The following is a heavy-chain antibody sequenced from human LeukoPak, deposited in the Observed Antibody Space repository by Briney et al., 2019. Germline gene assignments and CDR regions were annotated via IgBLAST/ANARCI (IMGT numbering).Heavy chain of an antibody. Sequence: QPGGSLRLSCAASGFTFSSYWMHWVRQAPGKGLVWVSRINSGGSSTIYADSVKGRFTISRDNAKNTLYLQMNSLRAEDTAVYYCARGRYDILTGHYYFDYWGQGTLVTVSS. D-gene: IGHD3-9*01. CDR3: ARGRYDILTGHYYFDY. J-gene: IGHJ4*02. CDR2: INSGGSST. V-gene: IGHV3-74*01. CDR1: GFTFSSYW.